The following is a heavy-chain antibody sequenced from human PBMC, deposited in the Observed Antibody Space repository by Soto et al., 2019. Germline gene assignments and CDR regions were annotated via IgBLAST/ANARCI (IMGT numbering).Heavy chain of an antibody. Sequence: QLQLQESGSGLVKPSQTLSLTCAVSGGSISSGGYSWSWIRQPPGKGLEWIGYIYHSGSTYYNPSPKSRVTISVDRSKTQFSLKLSSVTAADTAVYYCARAGGLGAVAADYWGQGTLVTVSS. CDR1: GGSISSGGYS. J-gene: IGHJ4*02. CDR3: ARAGGLGAVAADY. V-gene: IGHV4-30-2*01. D-gene: IGHD6-19*01. CDR2: IYHSGST.